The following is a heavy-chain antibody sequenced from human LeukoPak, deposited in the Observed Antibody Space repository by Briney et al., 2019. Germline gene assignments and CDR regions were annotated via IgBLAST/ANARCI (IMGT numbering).Heavy chain of an antibody. J-gene: IGHJ6*02. D-gene: IGHD6-13*01. Sequence: PGGSLRLSCAASGFTFSDYYMSWTRQAPGTGLELVSYISTSSSYTNYADSVKGRFTISRDNVKNSLFLQMNSLRADDTAVYYCARGIPAAASSTVYGLDVWGQGTTVTVSS. CDR2: ISTSSSYT. CDR3: ARGIPAAASSTVYGLDV. V-gene: IGHV3-11*06. CDR1: GFTFSDYY.